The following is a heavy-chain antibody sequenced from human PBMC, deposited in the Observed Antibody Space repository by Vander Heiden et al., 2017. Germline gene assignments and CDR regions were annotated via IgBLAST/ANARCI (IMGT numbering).Heavy chain of an antibody. V-gene: IGHV2-5*02. Sequence: QITLKESGPTLVKPTQTLTLTCTFSGFSLTTSGVNVGLIRQPPGKALEWLALISWDDDKSFSPSRKSRLTIYKDNSKKQVVLTLTNVDQEDKATYYCAKRRGEDHHYNWLESWGQGILVTVSS. CDR3: AKRRGEDHHYNWLES. CDR1: GFSLTTSGVN. CDR2: ISWDDDK. D-gene: IGHD2-15*01. J-gene: IGHJ5*01.